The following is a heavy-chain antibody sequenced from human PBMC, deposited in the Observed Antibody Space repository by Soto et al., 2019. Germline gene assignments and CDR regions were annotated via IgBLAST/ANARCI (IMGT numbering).Heavy chain of an antibody. D-gene: IGHD6-19*01. CDR2: INPNSGGT. J-gene: IGHJ6*02. Sequence: ASVKVSCKASGYTFTGYYMHCVRQAPGQGLEWMGWINPNSGGTNYAQKFQGWVTMTRDTSIGTAYMELSRLRSDDTAVYYCARGSGWAGYYYGMDVWGQGTTVTVSS. CDR3: ARGSGWAGYYYGMDV. CDR1: GYTFTGYY. V-gene: IGHV1-2*04.